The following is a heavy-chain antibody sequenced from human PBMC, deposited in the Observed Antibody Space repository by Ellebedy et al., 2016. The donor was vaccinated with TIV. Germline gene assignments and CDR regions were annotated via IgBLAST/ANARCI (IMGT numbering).Heavy chain of an antibody. J-gene: IGHJ4*02. D-gene: IGHD1-1*01. CDR2: IKQDGSEK. V-gene: IGHV3-7*03. CDR1: GFTFSSYW. CDR3: AGRAYNWNDGSLFDY. Sequence: GGSLRLSCAASGFTFSSYWMNWVRQAPGKRLEWVANIKQDGSEKYYVDSVKGRFTISRDNAKNSLYLQMNSLRAEDTAVYYCAGRAYNWNDGSLFDYWGQGTLVTVSS.